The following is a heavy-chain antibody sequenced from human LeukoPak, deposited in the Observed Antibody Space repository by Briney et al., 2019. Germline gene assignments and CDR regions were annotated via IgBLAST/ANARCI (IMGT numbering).Heavy chain of an antibody. CDR1: GDSVSSSSYY. CDR3: ATLNSGRYSGIDY. CDR2: IFYVGDT. D-gene: IGHD1-26*01. V-gene: IGHV4-39*01. Sequence: SETLSLTCSVSGDSVSSSSYYWGWIRQPPGKGLECIGTIFYVGDTYYNPSLESRVTISVDTSKNQFSLKLASVTAADTAVYYCATLNSGRYSGIDYWGQGTLVTVSS. J-gene: IGHJ4*02.